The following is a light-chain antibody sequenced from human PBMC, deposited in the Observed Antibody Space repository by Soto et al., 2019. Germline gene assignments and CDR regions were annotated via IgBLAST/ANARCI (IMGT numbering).Light chain of an antibody. CDR2: EVS. V-gene: IGLV2-14*01. CDR1: SSDIGAYNS. CDR3: YSFTNNGLYV. J-gene: IGLJ1*01. Sequence: QSVLTQPASVSGSPGQSIAISCTGTSSDIGAYNSVTWYQQHPGKAPKLMIYEVSKRPSGVSSRFSASKFGNTASLTISGLQSEDEADYYCYSFTNNGLYVFGTGTKVTVL.